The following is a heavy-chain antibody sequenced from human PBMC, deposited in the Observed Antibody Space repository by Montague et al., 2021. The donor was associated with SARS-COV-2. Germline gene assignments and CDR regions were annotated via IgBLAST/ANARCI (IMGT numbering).Heavy chain of an antibody. Sequence: SETLSLTCTVSGGSISSSSYDWGWIRQPPGKGLEWIGSIYYSGSTYYNPSLKSRVTISVDTSKNQFSLKLRSVTAADTAVYYCARVGRQQLVRLSGMDVWGQGTTVTVSS. D-gene: IGHD6-13*01. CDR2: IYYSGST. CDR3: ARVGRQQLVRLSGMDV. CDR1: GGSISSSSYD. V-gene: IGHV4-39*07. J-gene: IGHJ6*02.